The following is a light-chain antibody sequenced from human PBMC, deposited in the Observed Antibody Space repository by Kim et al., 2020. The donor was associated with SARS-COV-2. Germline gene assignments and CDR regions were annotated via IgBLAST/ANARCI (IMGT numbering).Light chain of an antibody. J-gene: IGKJ1*01. CDR3: QQTYRASRT. Sequence: VGDRVTITCRESQDISRYLNWYQQKPGKAPKHLIYTASSLQSGVPSRFTGSGSETDFTHTISSLQREDFATYYCQQTYRASRTFGQGTKVDIK. V-gene: IGKV1-39*01. CDR2: TAS. CDR1: QDISRY.